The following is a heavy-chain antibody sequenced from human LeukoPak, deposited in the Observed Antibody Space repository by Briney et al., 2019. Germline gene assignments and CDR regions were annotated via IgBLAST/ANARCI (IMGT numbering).Heavy chain of an antibody. V-gene: IGHV3-11*04. CDR1: GFTFSDYY. CDR2: ISSSGRTV. Sequence: GGPLRLSCAASGFTFSDYYISWLRQAPGKGLEWLSYISSSGRTVDQADSVKGRITISRDNAKNSLYLQMNSLRAEDTAVYYCARDPTSSWETAFDIWGQGTMGTVSS. CDR3: ARDPTSSWETAFDI. J-gene: IGHJ3*02. D-gene: IGHD1-26*01.